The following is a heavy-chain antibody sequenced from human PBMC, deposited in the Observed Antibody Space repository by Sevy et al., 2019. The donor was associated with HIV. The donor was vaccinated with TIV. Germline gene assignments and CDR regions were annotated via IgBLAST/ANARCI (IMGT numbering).Heavy chain of an antibody. V-gene: IGHV3-11*01. CDR2: TSGSTNAI. D-gene: IGHD6-13*01. J-gene: IGHJ3*02. Sequence: GGSLRLSCAASGFSFSDYYMTWIRQAPGKGLEWVSYTSGSTNAIFYADSVKGRFIISRDNTKKSLYLRMNTLRAEDTAVYYCARVGLAASGGGFGAFDMWGQGTMVTVSS. CDR3: ARVGLAASGGGFGAFDM. CDR1: GFSFSDYY.